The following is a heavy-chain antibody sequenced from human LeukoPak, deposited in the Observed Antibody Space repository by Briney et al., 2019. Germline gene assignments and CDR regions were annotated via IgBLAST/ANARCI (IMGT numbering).Heavy chain of an antibody. J-gene: IGHJ2*01. CDR2: ISGGDVST. CDR1: GFTFNTYA. Sequence: PGGSLRLSCAASGFTFNTYAMSWVRQAPGKGLEWVSSISGGDVSTSYADSVKGRFIMSRDNSKNTLYLDMDSLRAEDTAVYYCAKPSGRVRGWYFDLWGRDTVVTVSS. D-gene: IGHD3-10*02. CDR3: AKPSGRVRGWYFDL. V-gene: IGHV3-23*01.